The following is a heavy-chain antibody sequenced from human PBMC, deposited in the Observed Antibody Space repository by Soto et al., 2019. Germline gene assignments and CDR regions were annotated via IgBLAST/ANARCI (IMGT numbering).Heavy chain of an antibody. CDR3: ARVHSSSWYVSDY. J-gene: IGHJ4*02. D-gene: IGHD6-13*01. Sequence: LEILSLTCAVYGGSFSGYYLSWIRQPPGKGLEWIGEINHSGSTNYNPSLKSRVTISVDTSKNQFSLKLSSVTAADTAVYYCARVHSSSWYVSDYWGQGTLVTVSS. V-gene: IGHV4-34*01. CDR1: GGSFSGYY. CDR2: INHSGST.